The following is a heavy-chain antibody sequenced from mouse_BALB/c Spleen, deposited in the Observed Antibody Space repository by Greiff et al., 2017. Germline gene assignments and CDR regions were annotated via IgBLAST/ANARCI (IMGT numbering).Heavy chain of an antibody. Sequence: VKLMESGPGLVAPSQSLSITCTVSGFSLTSYGVHWVRQPPGKGLEWLGVIWAGGSTNYNSALMSRLSISKDNSKSQVFLKMNSLQTDDTAMYYCAREWDRYNGMDYWGQGTSVTVSS. V-gene: IGHV2-9*02. CDR3: AREWDRYNGMDY. CDR1: GFSLTSYG. J-gene: IGHJ4*01. CDR2: IWAGGST. D-gene: IGHD2-14*01.